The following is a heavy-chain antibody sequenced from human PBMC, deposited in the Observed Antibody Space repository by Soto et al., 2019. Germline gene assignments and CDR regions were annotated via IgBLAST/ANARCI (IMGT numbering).Heavy chain of an antibody. Sequence: PSETLSLTCTVSGGSISSGDYYWSWIRQPPGKGLEWIGYIYYSGSTCYNPSLKSRVTISVDTSKNQFSLRLSSVTAADTAVYYCARGLSANSHLQLFDYWGQGTLVTVSS. V-gene: IGHV4-30-4*01. CDR2: IYYSGST. CDR1: GGSISSGDYY. J-gene: IGHJ4*02. D-gene: IGHD6-13*01. CDR3: ARGLSANSHLQLFDY.